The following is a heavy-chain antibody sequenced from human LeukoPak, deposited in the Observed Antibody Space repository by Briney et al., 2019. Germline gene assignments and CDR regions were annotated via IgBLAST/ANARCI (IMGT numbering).Heavy chain of an antibody. Sequence: KPSETPSLTCTVPGGSLSSYYWSWIRQPAGEGLEWIGRIYTSGSTNYNPSLKSRVTMSVDTSKNQFSLKLSSVTAADTAVYYCARDRGNWNYPLDYWGQGTLVTVSS. CDR1: GGSLSSYY. V-gene: IGHV4-4*07. CDR3: ARDRGNWNYPLDY. J-gene: IGHJ4*02. D-gene: IGHD1-7*01. CDR2: IYTSGST.